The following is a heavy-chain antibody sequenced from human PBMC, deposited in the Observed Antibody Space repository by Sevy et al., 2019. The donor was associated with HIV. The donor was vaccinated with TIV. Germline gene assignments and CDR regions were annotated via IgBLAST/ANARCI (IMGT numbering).Heavy chain of an antibody. CDR3: ARWGGNGWYYFDY. CDR2: IIPILGTV. CDR1: GGTFSSYG. J-gene: IGHJ4*02. D-gene: IGHD6-19*01. V-gene: IGHV1-69*13. Sequence: ASVKVSCKASGGTFSSYGISWVRQAPGQGLEWMGGIIPILGTVNYAQKFQCRVTITADESTKTAYMELSSLRSEDTAVYYCARWGGNGWYYFDYWGQETLVTVSS.